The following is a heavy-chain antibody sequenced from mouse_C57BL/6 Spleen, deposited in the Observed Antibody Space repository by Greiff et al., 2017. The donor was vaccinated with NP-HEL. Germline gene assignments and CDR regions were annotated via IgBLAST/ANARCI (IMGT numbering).Heavy chain of an antibody. Sequence: QVQLQQSGAELARPGASVKLSCKASGYTFTSYGISWVKQRTGQGLEWIGEIYPRSGNTYYNEKFKGKATLTADKSSSTAYMELRSLTSEDSAVYFCARSSTTVVAWYFDVWGTGTTVTVSS. CDR3: ARSSTTVVAWYFDV. CDR2: IYPRSGNT. J-gene: IGHJ1*03. CDR1: GYTFTSYG. D-gene: IGHD1-1*01. V-gene: IGHV1-81*01.